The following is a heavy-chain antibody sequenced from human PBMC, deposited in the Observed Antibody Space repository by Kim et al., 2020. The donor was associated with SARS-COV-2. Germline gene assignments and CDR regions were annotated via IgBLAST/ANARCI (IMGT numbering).Heavy chain of an antibody. J-gene: IGHJ6*02. CDR3: ASFRPTRAYGSGSRYYYGMDV. D-gene: IGHD3-10*01. CDR2: IYHSGST. V-gene: IGHV4-4*02. CDR1: GGSISSSNW. Sequence: SETLSLTCAVSGGSISSSNWWSWVRQPPGKGLEWIGEIYHSGSTNYNPSLKSRVTISVDKSKNQFSLKLSSVTAADTAVYYCASFRPTRAYGSGSRYYYGMDVWGQGTTVTVSS.